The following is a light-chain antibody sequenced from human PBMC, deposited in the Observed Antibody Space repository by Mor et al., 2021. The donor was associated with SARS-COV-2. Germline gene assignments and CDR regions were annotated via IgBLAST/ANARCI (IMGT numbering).Light chain of an antibody. CDR3: QVWDSSSVV. CDR2: RDD. V-gene: IGLV3-9*02. Sequence: KAGQAPVMVISRDDKRPTGIPDRYSGSNSGNTATLTISRVQVGDEADYYCQVWDSSSVVFGAGTKVTV. J-gene: IGLJ1*01.